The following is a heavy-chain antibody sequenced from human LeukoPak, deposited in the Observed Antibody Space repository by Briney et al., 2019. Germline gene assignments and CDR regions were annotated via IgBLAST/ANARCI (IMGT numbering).Heavy chain of an antibody. CDR3: NAYDILTGRAFDY. D-gene: IGHD3-9*01. CDR1: GFTVSSNY. V-gene: IGHV3-53*01. Sequence: GGSLRLSCAASGFTVSSNYMSWVRQAPGKGLGWVSVIYSGGSTYYADSVKGRFTISRDNSKNTLYLQMNSLRAEDTAVYYCNAYDILTGRAFDYWGQGTLVTVSS. CDR2: IYSGGST. J-gene: IGHJ4*02.